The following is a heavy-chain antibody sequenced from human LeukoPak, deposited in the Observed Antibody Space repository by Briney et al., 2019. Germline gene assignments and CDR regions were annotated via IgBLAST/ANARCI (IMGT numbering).Heavy chain of an antibody. CDR3: ARGAITMVRGVIIPPYFDY. J-gene: IGHJ4*02. CDR1: GFTLSSNY. V-gene: IGHV3-53*01. Sequence: PGGSLRLSCAASGFTLSSNYKSWVRQAPGKGLEWVSVIYSGGSTYYPDSVKGRFTISRDNSKNTLYLQMNSLRAEDTALYYCARGAITMVRGVIIPPYFDYWGQGTLVTVSS. CDR2: IYSGGST. D-gene: IGHD3-10*01.